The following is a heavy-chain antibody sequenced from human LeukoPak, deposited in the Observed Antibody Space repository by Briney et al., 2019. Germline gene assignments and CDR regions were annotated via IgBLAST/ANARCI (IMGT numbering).Heavy chain of an antibody. Sequence: PSETLSLTCTVSGGSISSSSYYCGWIRQPPGKGLEWIGSIYYSGSTYYNPSLKSRVTISVDTSKNQFSLKLSSVTAADTAVYYWARLRRRSSWYFGGVWVDPWGRGTLVTVSS. CDR2: IYYSGST. J-gene: IGHJ5*02. CDR3: ARLRRRSSWYFGGVWVDP. CDR1: GGSISSSSYY. V-gene: IGHV4-39*01. D-gene: IGHD6-13*01.